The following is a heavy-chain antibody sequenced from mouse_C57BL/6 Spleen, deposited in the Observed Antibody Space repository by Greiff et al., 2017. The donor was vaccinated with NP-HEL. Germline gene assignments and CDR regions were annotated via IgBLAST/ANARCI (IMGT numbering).Heavy chain of an antibody. J-gene: IGHJ1*03. CDR3: AREEVVDWYFDV. Sequence: EVQLVESGPGMVKPSQSLSLTCTVTGYSITNGYDWHWIRHFPGNKLEWMGYISYSGSTNYNPSLKSRISLTHDTSKNHFFLKLNSVTTEDTATYYCAREEVVDWYFDVWGTGTTVTVSS. CDR1: GYSITNGYD. V-gene: IGHV3-1*01. D-gene: IGHD1-1*01. CDR2: ISYSGST.